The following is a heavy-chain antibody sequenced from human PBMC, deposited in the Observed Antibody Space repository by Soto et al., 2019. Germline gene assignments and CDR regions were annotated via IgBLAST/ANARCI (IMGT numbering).Heavy chain of an antibody. CDR1: GGTFSSYA. D-gene: IGHD3-3*01. CDR3: ARDPVPEDDQYYYYYYGMDV. CDR2: IIPIFGTA. J-gene: IGHJ6*02. V-gene: IGHV1-69*13. Sequence: SVKVSCKASGGTFSSYAISLVRQAPGQGLEWMGGIIPIFGTANYAQKFQGRVTITADESTSTAYMELSSLRSEDTAVYYCARDPVPEDDQYYYYYYGMDVWGQGTTVTVSS.